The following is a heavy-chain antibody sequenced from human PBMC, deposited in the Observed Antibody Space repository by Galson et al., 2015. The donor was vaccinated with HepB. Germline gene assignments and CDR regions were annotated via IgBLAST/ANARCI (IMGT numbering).Heavy chain of an antibody. V-gene: IGHV3-74*01. Sequence: SLRLSCAASGFSFTDYWVHWVRQAPGRGLVWVSHINTDGTDTTHADSVKGRFTISRDNAKNTLYLQMNSLRADDTAVYYCARGTKGLRGIDHWGQGTLVSVSS. CDR2: INTDGTDT. CDR1: GFSFTDYW. CDR3: ARGTKGLRGIDH. D-gene: IGHD1-1*01. J-gene: IGHJ4*02.